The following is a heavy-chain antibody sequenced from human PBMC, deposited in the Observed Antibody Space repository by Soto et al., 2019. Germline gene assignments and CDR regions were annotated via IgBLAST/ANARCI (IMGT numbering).Heavy chain of an antibody. D-gene: IGHD3-10*01. CDR2: IYYSGST. V-gene: IGHV4-39*01. J-gene: IGHJ6*02. CDR3: ARTPVLLWFGELCCRDYYGMDV. CDR1: GGSISSSSYY. Sequence: QLQLQESGPGLVKPSETLSLTCTVSGGSISSSSYYWGWIRQPPGKGLEWIGSIYYSGSTYYNPSLKSRVTISVDTSKNQFALKLSSVTAADTAVYYCARTPVLLWFGELCCRDYYGMDVWGQGTTVTVSS.